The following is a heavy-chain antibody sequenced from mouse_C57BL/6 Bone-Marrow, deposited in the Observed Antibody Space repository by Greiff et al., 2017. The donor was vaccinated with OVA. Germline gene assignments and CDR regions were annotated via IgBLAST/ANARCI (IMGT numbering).Heavy chain of an antibody. V-gene: IGHV1-82*01. CDR3: ASLLLRGFDY. CDR1: GYAFSSSW. D-gene: IGHD1-1*01. Sequence: VQLQQSGPELVKPGASVKISCKASGYAFSSSWMNWVKQRPGKGLEWIGLIYPGDGDTNYNGKFKGKATLTADKSSSTAYMQLSSLTSEDSAVYFCASLLLRGFDYWGQGTTLTVSS. CDR2: IYPGDGDT. J-gene: IGHJ2*01.